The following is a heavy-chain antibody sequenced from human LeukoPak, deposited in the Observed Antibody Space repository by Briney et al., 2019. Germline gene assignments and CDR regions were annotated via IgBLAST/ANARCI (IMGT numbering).Heavy chain of an antibody. CDR2: ISGSGGST. V-gene: IGHV3-23*01. Sequence: PGGSLRLSCAASGFTFSSYAMSRVRQAPGKGLEWVSAISGSGGSTYYADSVKGRFIISRDNSQSTLYLQMNSLRAEDTAVYYCARGVTTDVYWGQGTLVTVSS. CDR1: GFTFSSYA. J-gene: IGHJ4*02. D-gene: IGHD4-17*01. CDR3: ARGVTTDVY.